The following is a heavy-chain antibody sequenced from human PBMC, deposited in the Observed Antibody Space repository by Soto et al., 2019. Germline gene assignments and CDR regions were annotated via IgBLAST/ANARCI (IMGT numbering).Heavy chain of an antibody. V-gene: IGHV5-10-1*01. D-gene: IGHD3-9*01. CDR1: GYSFAGYW. Sequence: RGESLKISCKGSGYSFAGYWITWVRQKPGKGLEWMGRIDPSDSQTYYSPSFRGHVTISVTKSITTVFLQWSSLRASDTAMYYCARHGDGGDYDILTGYSPGYYYGMDVWGQGTTVTVSS. CDR3: ARHGDGGDYDILTGYSPGYYYGMDV. J-gene: IGHJ6*02. CDR2: IDPSDSQT.